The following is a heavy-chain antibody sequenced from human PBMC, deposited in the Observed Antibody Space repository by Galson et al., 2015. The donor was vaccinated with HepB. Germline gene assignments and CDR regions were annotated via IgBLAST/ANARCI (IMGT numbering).Heavy chain of an antibody. CDR3: ARDYDSSGINWFDP. J-gene: IGHJ5*02. Sequence: SCAASGYTFTSYAMHWVRQAPGQRLEWMGWINAGNGNTKYSQKFQGRVTITRDTSASTAYMELSSLRSEDTAVYYCARDYDSSGINWFDPWGQGTLVTVSS. D-gene: IGHD3-22*01. CDR2: INAGNGNT. CDR1: GYTFTSYA. V-gene: IGHV1-3*01.